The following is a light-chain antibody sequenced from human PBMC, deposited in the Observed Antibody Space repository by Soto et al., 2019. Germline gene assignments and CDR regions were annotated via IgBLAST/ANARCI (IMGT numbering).Light chain of an antibody. Sequence: EIVLTQSPDTLSLSHGERATLSCRASQSVSSSYLAWYQQRPGQAPRLLIYGASSRATGIPDRFSGSGSGTDFSLTISRLEPEDFAVYICQQRSNWPITFGQGTRLEIK. J-gene: IGKJ5*01. CDR3: QQRSNWPIT. V-gene: IGKV3D-20*02. CDR2: GAS. CDR1: QSVSSSY.